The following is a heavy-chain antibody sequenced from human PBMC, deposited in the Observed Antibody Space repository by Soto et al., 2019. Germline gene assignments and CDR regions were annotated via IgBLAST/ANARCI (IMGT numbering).Heavy chain of an antibody. CDR1: GGSFSGYY. CDR3: ASVSRIIAAAYLDY. V-gene: IGHV4-34*01. Sequence: PSETLSLTCAVYGGSFSGYYWSWIRQPPGKGLEWIGEINHSGSTNYNPSLKSRVTISVDTSKNQFSLKLSSVTAADTAVYYCASVSRIIAAAYLDYWGQGTLVTVSS. D-gene: IGHD6-13*01. J-gene: IGHJ4*02. CDR2: INHSGST.